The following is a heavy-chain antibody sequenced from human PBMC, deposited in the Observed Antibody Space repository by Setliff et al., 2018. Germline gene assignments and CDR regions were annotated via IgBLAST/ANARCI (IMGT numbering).Heavy chain of an antibody. CDR3: AKDRWGYADP. CDR1: GFTFSSSG. Sequence: GGSLRLSCIMSGFSAASGFTFSSSGMHWVRQAPGKGLEWVTFIRNDGSSQYYADSVQGRFTVSRDNSRNTLFLQMNGLTTDDTAKYFCAKDRWGYADPWGQGTLVTVSS. J-gene: IGHJ5*02. D-gene: IGHD2-2*01. V-gene: IGHV3-30*02. CDR2: IRNDGSSQ.